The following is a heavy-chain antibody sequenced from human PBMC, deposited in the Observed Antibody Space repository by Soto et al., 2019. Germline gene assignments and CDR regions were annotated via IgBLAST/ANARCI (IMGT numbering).Heavy chain of an antibody. D-gene: IGHD3-9*01. Sequence: SETLSLTCAVSGGSINGYYWTWIRKPPGKGLEWMGFIYYSGSTNYNPSLQSRVTISLDTYKTLFSLNLSSVTAADTAMYYCARDRKGSNGLTDYWGQGALVTVSS. CDR3: ARDRKGSNGLTDY. J-gene: IGHJ4*02. V-gene: IGHV4-59*01. CDR2: IYYSGST. CDR1: GGSINGYY.